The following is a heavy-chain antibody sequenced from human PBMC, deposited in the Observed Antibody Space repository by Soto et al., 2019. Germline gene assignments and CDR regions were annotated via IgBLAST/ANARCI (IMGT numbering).Heavy chain of an antibody. Sequence: PVESLTISCKVSGYRFPLYWIVWVLQMPGKGLECMATTHRRDSDTSYSPSFQSQVTISADRSLRTAYLQWRSLKASDTSMYYCPRDAGFLAWLSSADYWGQGTMVTVSS. J-gene: IGHJ4*02. V-gene: IGHV5-51*01. CDR2: THRRDSDT. D-gene: IGHD3-3*01. CDR1: GYRFPLYW. CDR3: PRDAGFLAWLSSADY.